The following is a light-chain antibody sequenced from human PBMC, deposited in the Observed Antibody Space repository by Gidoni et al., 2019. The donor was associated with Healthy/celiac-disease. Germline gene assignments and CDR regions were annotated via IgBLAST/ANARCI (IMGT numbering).Light chain of an antibody. J-gene: IGLJ1*01. V-gene: IGLV2-8*01. CDR3: SSYAGSNNYV. CDR1: SSDVGGYNY. Sequence: QSALTQPPPAPGSPGQSVTISCTGTSSDVGGYNYDSWYQQHPGKAPKLMIYEVSKRPSGVPDRFSGSKSGNMASLTVSGLQAEDEADYYCSSYAGSNNYVFGTGTKVTVL. CDR2: EVS.